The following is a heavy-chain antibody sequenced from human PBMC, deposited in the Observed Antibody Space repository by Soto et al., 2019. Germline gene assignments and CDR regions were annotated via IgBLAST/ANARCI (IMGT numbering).Heavy chain of an antibody. V-gene: IGHV4-39*01. CDR2: IYYSGST. J-gene: IGHJ4*02. D-gene: IGHD3-22*01. CDR1: GGSISSSSYY. CDR3: ARRNYYDSSGYYAFDY. Sequence: PLETRSLTWTVAGGSISSSSYYWGWIRQPPGKGLEWIGSIYYSGSTYYNPSLKSRVTISVDTSKNQFSLKLSSVTAADTAVYYSARRNYYDSSGYYAFDYWGQGTLVTVSS.